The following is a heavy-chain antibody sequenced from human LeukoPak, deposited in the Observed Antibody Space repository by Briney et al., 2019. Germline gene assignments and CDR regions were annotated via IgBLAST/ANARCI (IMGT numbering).Heavy chain of an antibody. D-gene: IGHD3-22*01. Sequence: SETLSLTCAVYGGSFSGYYWSWIRQPPGKGLEWIGEINHSGSTNYNPSLKSRVTISVDTSKNQFSLKLSSVTAADTAVYYCARWTYDSSGYLFDYWGQGTLVTVSS. CDR2: INHSGST. V-gene: IGHV4-34*01. J-gene: IGHJ4*02. CDR3: ARWTYDSSGYLFDY. CDR1: GGSFSGYY.